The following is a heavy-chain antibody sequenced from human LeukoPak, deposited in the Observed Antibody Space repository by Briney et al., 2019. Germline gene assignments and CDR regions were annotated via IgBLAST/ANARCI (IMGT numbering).Heavy chain of an antibody. CDR3: GREDHYAMDV. V-gene: IGHV3-74*01. J-gene: IGHJ6*02. CDR2: INSDGSST. Sequence: PGGSLRLSCAASGFTFSNYWMQWVRQAPGKGLVWVSRINSDGSSTRYADSVKGRFTISRDNAKNTLFPQMNSLRAEDTAVYYCGREDHYAMDVWGQGTTVTVSS. CDR1: GFTFSNYW.